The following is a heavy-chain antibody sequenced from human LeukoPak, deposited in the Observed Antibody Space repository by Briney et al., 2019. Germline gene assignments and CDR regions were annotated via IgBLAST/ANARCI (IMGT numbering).Heavy chain of an antibody. V-gene: IGHV1-18*01. CDR1: GYTFTSYG. D-gene: IGHD3-22*01. CDR2: ISAYNGNT. J-gene: IGHJ4*02. CDR3: ARHGDYYDSSGYSYYFDY. Sequence: GASVKVFCKASGYTFTSYGISWVRQAPGQGLEWMGWISAYNGNTNYAQKLQGRVTMTTDASTSTAYMELRSLRSDDTAVYYCARHGDYYDSSGYSYYFDYWGQGTLVTVSS.